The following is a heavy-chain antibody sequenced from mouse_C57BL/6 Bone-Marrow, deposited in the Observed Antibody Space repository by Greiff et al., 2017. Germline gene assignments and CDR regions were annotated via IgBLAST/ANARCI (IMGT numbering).Heavy chain of an antibody. J-gene: IGHJ1*03. CDR2: INPDSSTI. CDR3: ARQGYGSTYWYFDV. V-gene: IGHV4-1*01. D-gene: IGHD1-1*01. CDR1: GIDFSRYW. Sequence: ASGIDFSRYWMSWVPRAPGKGLEWIGEINPDSSTINYAPSLEDKFIISRDNAKNTLYLQMSKVRSEDTALYYCARQGYGSTYWYFDVWGTGTTVTVSS.